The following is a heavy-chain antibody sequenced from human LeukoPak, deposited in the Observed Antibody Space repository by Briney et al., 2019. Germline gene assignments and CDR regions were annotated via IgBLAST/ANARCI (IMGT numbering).Heavy chain of an antibody. CDR2: ISSSSSHI. CDR3: ARVRSSGWFGD. CDR1: GFTFSNYG. Sequence: GGSLRLSCVASGFTFSNYGMNWVRQAPGKGLEWVSSISSSSSHIYNAGTVKGRFTISRDNAKNSLYLQMNSLRAEATAGYYCARVRSSGWFGDWGQGTLVTVSS. D-gene: IGHD3-10*01. J-gene: IGHJ4*02. V-gene: IGHV3-21*01.